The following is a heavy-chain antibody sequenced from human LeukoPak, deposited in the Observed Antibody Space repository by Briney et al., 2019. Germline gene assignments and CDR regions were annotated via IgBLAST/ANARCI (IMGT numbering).Heavy chain of an antibody. CDR2: ISYDGSNK. J-gene: IGHJ4*02. V-gene: IGHV3-30-3*01. CDR1: GFTFSSYA. CDR3: ARSLAEAGTGDFGY. D-gene: IGHD6-13*01. Sequence: GRSLRLSCAASGFTFSSYAMHWVRQAPGKGLEWVAVISYDGSNKYYADSVKGRFTISRDNTKNTLYLQMNSLRAEDTAVYYCARSLAEAGTGDFGYWGQGSLVTVSS.